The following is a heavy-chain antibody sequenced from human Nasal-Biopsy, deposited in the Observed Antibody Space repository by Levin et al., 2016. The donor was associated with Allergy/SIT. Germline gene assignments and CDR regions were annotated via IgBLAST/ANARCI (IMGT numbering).Heavy chain of an antibody. V-gene: IGHV3-23*01. CDR1: GFTFRNYA. Sequence: GESLKISCTTSGFTFRNYAMSWVRQAPGKGLEWVSVIGSSGDSIYYAESVKGRFTISRDNSKSTLYLQIINLRADDTAVYYCAKDPLHEDHWGQGNLVTVSS. CDR2: IGSSGDSI. J-gene: IGHJ4*02. CDR3: AKDPLHEDH.